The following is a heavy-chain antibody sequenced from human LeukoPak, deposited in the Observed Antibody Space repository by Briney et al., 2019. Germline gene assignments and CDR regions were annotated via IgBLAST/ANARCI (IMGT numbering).Heavy chain of an antibody. V-gene: IGHV1-2*02. J-gene: IGHJ4*02. D-gene: IGHD3-16*01. Sequence: GASVKVSCTASGYTFTGYYMHWVRQAPGQGLEWVGWINPNSGGTNYAQNFQGRVTMTRDTSISTAYMELSRLRSDDTAVYYCARGMFRYDYVWGDYVDYWGQGTLVTVSS. CDR2: INPNSGGT. CDR3: ARGMFRYDYVWGDYVDY. CDR1: GYTFTGYY.